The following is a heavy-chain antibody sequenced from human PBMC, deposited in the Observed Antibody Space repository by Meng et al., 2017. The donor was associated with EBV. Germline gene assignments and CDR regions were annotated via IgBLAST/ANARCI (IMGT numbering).Heavy chain of an antibody. CDR1: GFTFSDYY. CDR3: ARRVVTGGFFDY. J-gene: IGHJ4*02. CDR2: ISSIGSTI. D-gene: IGHD2-21*02. Sequence: QVPRVESGGGLVKPGVSLALSCAASGFTFSDYYMSWIRQAPGKGLEWVSYISSIGSTIYYADSVKGRFTISRDNAKNSLYLPMNSLRAEDTAVYYCARRVVTGGFFDYWGQGPLVTVSS. V-gene: IGHV3-11*01.